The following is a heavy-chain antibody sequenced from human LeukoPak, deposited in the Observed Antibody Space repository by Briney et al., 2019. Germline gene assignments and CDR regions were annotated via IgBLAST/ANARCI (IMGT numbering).Heavy chain of an antibody. D-gene: IGHD2-2*01. CDR1: GITFSNYW. Sequence: GGSLRLSCAASGITFSNYWMHWVRQAPGERLVWVSRINSDGSIRSYADSVGGRFTISRDNAENTLYLQLNSLRVEDTAVYFCARVTASWHPYVDYWGQGTLVTVSS. J-gene: IGHJ4*02. CDR3: ARVTASWHPYVDY. CDR2: INSDGSIR. V-gene: IGHV3-74*01.